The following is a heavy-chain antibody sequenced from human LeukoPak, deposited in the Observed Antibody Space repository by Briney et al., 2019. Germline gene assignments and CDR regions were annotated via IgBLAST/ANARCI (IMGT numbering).Heavy chain of an antibody. CDR2: ISSSGSTI. V-gene: IGHV3-48*03. J-gene: IGHJ5*02. CDR1: RFTFSSYE. D-gene: IGHD1-1*01. CDR3: ARSAGTWFDP. Sequence: GGSLRLSCAASRFTFSSYEMNWVRQAPGKALEGVSYISSSGSTIYYAASVKGRFTISRDNAKNSLYLQMNSLRVEGAAVYYCARSAGTWFDPWGQGTLVTVSS.